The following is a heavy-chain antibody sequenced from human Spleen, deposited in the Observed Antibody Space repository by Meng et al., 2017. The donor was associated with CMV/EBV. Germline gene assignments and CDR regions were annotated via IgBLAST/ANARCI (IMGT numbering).Heavy chain of an antibody. CDR3: ARIQFLETANDAFDI. CDR2: INPNPNRGGT. Sequence: ASVKVSCKASGYTFIGYYIHWVRQAPGQGLEWMGWINPNPNRGGTEYAQKFQGRVTMTSDTSISTAYMELSRLRSDDTAVYYCARIQFLETANDAFDIWGQGTMVTVSS. V-gene: IGHV1-2*02. J-gene: IGHJ3*02. CDR1: GYTFIGYY.